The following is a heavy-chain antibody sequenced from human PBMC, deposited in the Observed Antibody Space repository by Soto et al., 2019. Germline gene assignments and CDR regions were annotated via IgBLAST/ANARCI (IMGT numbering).Heavy chain of an antibody. J-gene: IGHJ4*02. CDR3: ARGTLMVYAFDY. D-gene: IGHD2-8*01. V-gene: IGHV4-30-4*01. CDR2: IYYSGST. CDR1: GGSISSGDYY. Sequence: SETLSLTCTVSGGSISSGDYYWSWIRQPPGKGLEWIGYIYYSGSTYYNPSLKSRVTISVDTSKNQFSLKLSSVTAADTAVYYCARGTLMVYAFDYWGQGTLVTVSS.